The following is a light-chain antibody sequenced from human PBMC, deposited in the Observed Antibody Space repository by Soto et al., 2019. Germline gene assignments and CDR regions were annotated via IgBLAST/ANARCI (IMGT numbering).Light chain of an antibody. CDR3: QQTDSTPPT. V-gene: IGKV1-39*01. CDR2: AAS. CDR1: QSISTY. Sequence: DNQMTQSPSSLSASVGGRVTITCRASQSISTYLNWDQQKAVLAPKLMIYAASSLQSGVPSRFSGSGSGTDFNLTISSLQPEDFATYYCQQTDSTPPTFG. J-gene: IGKJ1*01.